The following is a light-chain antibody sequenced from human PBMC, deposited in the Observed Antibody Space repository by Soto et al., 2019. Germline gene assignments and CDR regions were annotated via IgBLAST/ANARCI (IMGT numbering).Light chain of an antibody. CDR3: QQSGSSSWT. J-gene: IGKJ1*01. V-gene: IGKV3-20*01. CDR2: GAS. Sequence: EIVLMQSPGTLSLSPGEKATLSCRASQSVSSGYLAWYQQKPGQAPRLLIYGASSRATGIPDRFSGSGSGTDFTLTISRLEPEDFAVYYCQQSGSSSWTFGQGTKVDIK. CDR1: QSVSSGY.